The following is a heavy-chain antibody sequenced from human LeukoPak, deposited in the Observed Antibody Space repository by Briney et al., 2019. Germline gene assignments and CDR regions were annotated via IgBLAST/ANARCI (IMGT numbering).Heavy chain of an antibody. CDR2: IKEDGSDK. J-gene: IGHJ4*02. CDR1: GFTFRNYW. D-gene: IGHD6-6*01. CDR3: VRGTRSNSF. V-gene: IGHV3-7*01. Sequence: PGGSLRLSCTASGFTFRNYWRSWVRQAPGKGLECVAYIKEDGSDKNYVDSVKGRFTISRDNAKSSLYLQMNILRVEDTAVYYCVRGTRSNSFWGQGTQVTVSS.